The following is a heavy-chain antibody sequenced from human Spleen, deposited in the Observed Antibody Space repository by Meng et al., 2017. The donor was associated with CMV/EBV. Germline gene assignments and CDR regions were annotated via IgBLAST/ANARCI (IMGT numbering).Heavy chain of an antibody. V-gene: IGHV1-8*02. CDR2: INPNSGNT. D-gene: IGHD2-2*02. CDR1: GYTFTGYY. J-gene: IGHJ6*02. Sequence: ASVKVSCKASGYTFTGYYMHWVRQAPGQGLEWMGWINPNSGNTGYAQKFQGRVTMTRNTSISTAYMELSSLRSEDTAVYYCARMAGSTSCYTDACYYYYGMDVWGQGTTVTVSS. CDR3: ARMAGSTSCYTDACYYYYGMDV.